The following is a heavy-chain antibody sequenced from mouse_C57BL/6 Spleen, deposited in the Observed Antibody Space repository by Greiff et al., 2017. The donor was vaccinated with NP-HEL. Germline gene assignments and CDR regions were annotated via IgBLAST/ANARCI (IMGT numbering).Heavy chain of an antibody. CDR2: IWTGGGT. D-gene: IGHD2-2*01. J-gene: IGHJ4*01. CDR1: GFSLTSYA. CDR3: ARDLLWLRGAMDY. Sequence: QVQLKESGPGLVAPSQSLSITCTVSGFSLTSYAISWVRQPPGKGLAWLGVIWTGGGTNYYSAPKPRLITSKDKAKRQIFLKMNSLQTDDTARYYCARDLLWLRGAMDYWGQGTSVTVSS. V-gene: IGHV2-9-1*01.